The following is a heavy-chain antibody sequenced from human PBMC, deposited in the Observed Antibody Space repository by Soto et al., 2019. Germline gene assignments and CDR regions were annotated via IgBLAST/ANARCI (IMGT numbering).Heavy chain of an antibody. CDR1: GFSFSSYE. V-gene: IGHV3-48*03. D-gene: IGHD5-18*01. Sequence: PGGSLRLSCAASGFSFSSYEMNWVRQAPGKGLEWVSYISSSGNTIYYADSVKGRFTISRDNAKNSLYLQMNSLRAEDTAIYYWARGDTTKAWGFDVWGQGTLVTVSS. CDR3: ARGDTTKAWGFDV. J-gene: IGHJ4*02. CDR2: ISSSGNTI.